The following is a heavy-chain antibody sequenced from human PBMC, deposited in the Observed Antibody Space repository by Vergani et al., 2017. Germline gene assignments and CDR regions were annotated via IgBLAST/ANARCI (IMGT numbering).Heavy chain of an antibody. V-gene: IGHV3-33*01. CDR2: IWYDGSNK. CDR1: GFTFSSYG. Sequence: QVQLVESGGGVVQPGRSLRLSCAASGFTFSSYGMHWVRQAPGKGLEWVAVIWYDGSNKYYADSVKGRFTISRDNSKNTLYLQMNSLRAEDTAVYYCTTGRNSGSYYVVSDGMDVWGQGTTVTVSS. D-gene: IGHD1-26*01. J-gene: IGHJ6*02. CDR3: TTGRNSGSYYVVSDGMDV.